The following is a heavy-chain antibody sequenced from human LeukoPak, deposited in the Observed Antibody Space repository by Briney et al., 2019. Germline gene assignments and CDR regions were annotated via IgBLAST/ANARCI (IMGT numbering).Heavy chain of an antibody. V-gene: IGHV3-74*01. CDR1: GFTFSSYG. Sequence: GGSLRLSCAASGFTFSSYGMHWVRQAPGKGLVWVSRINSDGSSTSYADSVKGRFTISRDNAKNTLYVQMNGVRAEDTAVYYCARGGFGRPNAFDIWGQGTMVTVSS. D-gene: IGHD3-16*01. CDR2: INSDGSST. CDR3: ARGGFGRPNAFDI. J-gene: IGHJ3*02.